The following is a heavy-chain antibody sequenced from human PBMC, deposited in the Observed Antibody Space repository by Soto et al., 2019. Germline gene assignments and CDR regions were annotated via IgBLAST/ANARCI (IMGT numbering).Heavy chain of an antibody. CDR2: IHYTGSI. V-gene: IGHV4-30-4*08. CDR3: AREDDGGDRDYYGLDV. D-gene: IGHD2-21*02. J-gene: IGHJ6*02. Sequence: WTWIHQSPGKGLEWIGYIHYTGSIMYNPSFKSRLTMAVDTTKNQFSLQLTSVTAADTAVYFCAREDDGGDRDYYGLDVWGQGTTVTVSS.